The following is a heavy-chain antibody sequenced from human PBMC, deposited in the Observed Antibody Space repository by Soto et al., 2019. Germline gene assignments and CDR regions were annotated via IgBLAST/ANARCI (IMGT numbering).Heavy chain of an antibody. J-gene: IGHJ2*01. Sequence: PSETLSLTCIVSGGSMSNYYWSWIRQPPGKGLEWIGYIYYSGNTKYNPSLKSRFTISKDTSKNQFSLKLSSVTAADTAVYYCARVGYSSSWLWYFDLWGRGTLVT. V-gene: IGHV4-59*01. CDR3: ARVGYSSSWLWYFDL. CDR2: IYYSGNT. CDR1: GGSMSNYY. D-gene: IGHD6-13*01.